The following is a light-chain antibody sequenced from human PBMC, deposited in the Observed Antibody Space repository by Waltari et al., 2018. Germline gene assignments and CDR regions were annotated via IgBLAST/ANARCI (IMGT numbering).Light chain of an antibody. V-gene: IGLV2-14*02. CDR3: GCSGSTGVVV. CDR2: DGS. J-gene: IGLJ2*01. Sequence: WDQQHPGKAPKLIIDDGSKRPSGGSKRFSGSKSGNTASLTISGRRAEDEADYYCGCSGSTGVVVFGGGTSLTVL.